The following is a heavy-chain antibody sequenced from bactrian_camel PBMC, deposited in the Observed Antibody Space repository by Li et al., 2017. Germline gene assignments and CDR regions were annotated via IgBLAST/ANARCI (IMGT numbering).Heavy chain of an antibody. D-gene: IGHD7*01. Sequence: QVQLVESGGGLVQPGGSLRVSCTASGFSFSAYYMYWVRQAPGKGLEWVSSISRDGSGTYYADSVKGRFTISRDNAENTVYLQMNSLKSEDTALYYCVSTSGVYWGQGTQVTVS. CDR2: ISRDGSGT. CDR3: VSTSGVY. J-gene: IGHJ4*01. CDR1: GFSFSAYY. V-gene: IGHV3S6*01.